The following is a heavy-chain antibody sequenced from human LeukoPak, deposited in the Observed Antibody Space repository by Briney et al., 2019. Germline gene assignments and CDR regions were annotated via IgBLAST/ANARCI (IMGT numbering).Heavy chain of an antibody. CDR2: ISGSGGST. J-gene: IGHJ6*03. Sequence: PGGSLRLSCAASGFTFSSFGMSWVRQAPGKGLDWVSAISGSGGSTYHADSVKGRFTISRDNSKNTLYLQMNSLRAEDTAVYYCAKDPVQYGYYYYYMDVWGKGTTVTVSS. CDR1: GFTFSSFG. V-gene: IGHV3-23*01. CDR3: AKDPVQYGYYYYYMDV. D-gene: IGHD4-11*01.